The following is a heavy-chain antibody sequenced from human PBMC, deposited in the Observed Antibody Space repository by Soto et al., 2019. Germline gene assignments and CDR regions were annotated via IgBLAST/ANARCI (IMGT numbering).Heavy chain of an antibody. Sequence: QVQLQESGPGLVKPSGTLSLTCAVSNGSITSGNWWSWVRQPPGKGLEWIGDIYQTGSTNYNPSLRSRVIISADQSKNNLSLSLGSVTAAGAAVYFCARVWGALAPIAGWFGPWGRGILVTVSS. D-gene: IGHD3-16*01. CDR1: NGSITSGNW. CDR3: ARVWGALAPIAGWFGP. V-gene: IGHV4-4*02. J-gene: IGHJ5*02. CDR2: IYQTGST.